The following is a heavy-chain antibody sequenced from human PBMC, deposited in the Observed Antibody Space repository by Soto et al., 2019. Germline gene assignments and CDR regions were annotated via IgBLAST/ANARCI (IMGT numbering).Heavy chain of an antibody. V-gene: IGHV4-34*01. Sequence: SETLSLTCAVYGGSFSGYYWSWIRQPPGKGLEWIGEINHSGSTNYNPSLKSRVTISVDTSKNQFSLKLSSVTAADTAVYYCARGSRMVAATTGKSPRRAFDYWGQGTLVTVS. CDR3: ARGSRMVAATTGKSPRRAFDY. D-gene: IGHD2-15*01. J-gene: IGHJ4*02. CDR1: GGSFSGYY. CDR2: INHSGST.